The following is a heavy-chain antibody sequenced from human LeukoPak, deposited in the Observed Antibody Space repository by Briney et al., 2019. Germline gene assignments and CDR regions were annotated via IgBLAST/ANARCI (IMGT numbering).Heavy chain of an antibody. Sequence: GASVKVSYKASGYTFTNYGISWVRQAPGQGLEWMGWISTYNGNTNYVQKLQGRVTMTTDTSTNTAYMELRSLRSDDTAVYYCARDIKRSRARWENLGFDPWGQGTLVTVSS. V-gene: IGHV1-18*01. CDR3: ARDIKRSRARWENLGFDP. CDR2: ISTYNGNT. J-gene: IGHJ5*02. CDR1: GYTFTNYG. D-gene: IGHD1-26*01.